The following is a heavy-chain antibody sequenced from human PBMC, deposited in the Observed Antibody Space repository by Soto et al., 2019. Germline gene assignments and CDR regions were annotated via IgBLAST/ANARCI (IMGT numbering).Heavy chain of an antibody. CDR2: ICGSDDST. CDR1: GFTFSSYA. D-gene: IGHD6-6*01. CDR3: AKRSSSFTFDY. V-gene: IGHV3-23*01. J-gene: IGHJ4*02. Sequence: EVQLLESGGGLVQPGESLRLSCAASGFTFSSYAMSWVRQAPGKGLEWVSVICGSDDSTYYADSVKGRFTISRDNSKNTLYLQMNSLRAEDTAVYYCAKRSSSFTFDYWGQGTLVTVSS.